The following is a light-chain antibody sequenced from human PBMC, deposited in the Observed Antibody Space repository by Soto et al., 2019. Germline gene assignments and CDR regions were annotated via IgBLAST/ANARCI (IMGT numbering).Light chain of an antibody. CDR2: GAS. J-gene: IGKJ1*01. CDR3: QQDGTAPSCT. V-gene: IGKV3-20*01. CDR1: RTVIRNN. Sequence: ESVFTQCPDTLYMSPGDRATLSCRASRTVIRNNLAWHQQKPGQTPRLLVYGASSRATGIPDRCSGSGSGTDFTLTISRLEPEDFAVYYYQQDGTAPSCTFGQGTKVDIK.